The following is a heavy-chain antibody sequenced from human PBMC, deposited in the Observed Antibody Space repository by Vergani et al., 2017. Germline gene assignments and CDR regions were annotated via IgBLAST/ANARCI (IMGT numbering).Heavy chain of an antibody. CDR3: TTDSAMYYDFWSGYFTNGMDV. CDR2: ISYDGSNK. CDR1: GFTFSSYG. V-gene: IGHV3-30*03. D-gene: IGHD3-3*01. J-gene: IGHJ6*02. Sequence: QVQLVESGGGVVQPGRSLRLSCAASGFTFSSYGMHWVRQAPGKGLEWVAVISYDGSNKYYADSVKGRFTISRDNSKNTLYLQMNSLKTEDTAVYYCTTDSAMYYDFWSGYFTNGMDVWGQGTTVTVSS.